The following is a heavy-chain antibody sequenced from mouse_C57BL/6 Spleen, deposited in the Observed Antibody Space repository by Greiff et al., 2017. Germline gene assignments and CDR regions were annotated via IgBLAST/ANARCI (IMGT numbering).Heavy chain of an antibody. CDR2: IYPRSGNT. CDR1: GYTFTSYG. Sequence: QVQLKQSGAELARPGASVKLSCKASGYTFTSYGISWVKQRTGQGLEWIGEIYPRSGNTYYNEKFKGKATLTADKSSSTAYMELRSLTSEDSAVYFCARTPDSSGYFDYWGQGTTLTVSS. J-gene: IGHJ2*01. V-gene: IGHV1-81*01. CDR3: ARTPDSSGYFDY. D-gene: IGHD3-2*02.